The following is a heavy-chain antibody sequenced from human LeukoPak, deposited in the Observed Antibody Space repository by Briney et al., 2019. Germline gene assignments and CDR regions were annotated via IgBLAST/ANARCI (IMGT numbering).Heavy chain of an antibody. J-gene: IGHJ4*02. CDR1: GXIFSTYG. CDR2: IWYDGSKE. D-gene: IGHD4-17*01. Sequence: GGSLRLSCAASGXIFSTYGMHWVRQAPGKGLEWVAVIWYDGSKEYYADSVKGRFTISRDNSKNTLYLQMNSLRTEDTAVYYCARGPSSTGYFDYWGQGTLVTVSS. V-gene: IGHV3-33*01. CDR3: ARGPSSTGYFDY.